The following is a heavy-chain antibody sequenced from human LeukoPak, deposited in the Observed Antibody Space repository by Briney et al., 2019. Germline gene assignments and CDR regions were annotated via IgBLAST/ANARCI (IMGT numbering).Heavy chain of an antibody. Sequence: GGSLRLSCAASGFTFSSYGMSWVRQAPGKGLEWVSSISSSSRYKYYADSVKGRFTISRDNAKNSLYLQMNSLRAEDTAVYYCARHSNPDNGGNSILLNAFDIWGQGTMVTVSS. CDR1: GFTFSSYG. CDR2: ISSSSRYK. D-gene: IGHD4-23*01. J-gene: IGHJ3*02. CDR3: ARHSNPDNGGNSILLNAFDI. V-gene: IGHV3-21*01.